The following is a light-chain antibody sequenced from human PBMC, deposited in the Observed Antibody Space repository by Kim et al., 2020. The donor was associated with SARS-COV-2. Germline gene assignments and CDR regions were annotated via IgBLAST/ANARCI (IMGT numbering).Light chain of an antibody. CDR3: QTWGLGSPWV. CDR1: SGHSSYA. CDR2: VNSDGSH. Sequence: QLVLTQSPSASASLGASVKLTCTLSSGHSSYAIAWHQQQPDKGPRYLMKVNSDGSHSKGDGIPDRFSGSSSGAERYLTISSLQSEDEADYYCQTWGLGSPWVFGGGTQLTVL. V-gene: IGLV4-69*01. J-gene: IGLJ3*02.